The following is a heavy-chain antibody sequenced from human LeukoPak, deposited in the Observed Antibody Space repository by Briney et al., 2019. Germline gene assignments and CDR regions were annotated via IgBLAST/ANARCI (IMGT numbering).Heavy chain of an antibody. J-gene: IGHJ6*03. Sequence: PSETLSLTCTVSGGSISSYYWSWIRQPPGKGLEWIGYIYYSGSTNYNPSLKSRVTISVDTSKNQFSLKLSSVTAADTAVYYCASRASDTAMIDYYYYMDVWGKGTTVIVSS. CDR3: ASRASDTAMIDYYYYMDV. CDR2: IYYSGST. CDR1: GGSISSYY. D-gene: IGHD5-18*01. V-gene: IGHV4-59*01.